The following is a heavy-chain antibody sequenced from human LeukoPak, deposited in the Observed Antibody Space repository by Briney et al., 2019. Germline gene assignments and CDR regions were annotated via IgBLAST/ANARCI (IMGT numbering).Heavy chain of an antibody. CDR3: AREWANGDYVGFDL. J-gene: IGHJ2*01. CDR2: IYYSGST. CDR1: GGSISSGSYY. D-gene: IGHD4-17*01. Sequence: SETLSLTCIVSGGSISSGSYYWSWIRQPPGKGLEWIGYIYYSGSTNYNPSLKSRVTISVDTSKNQFSLKLSSVTAADTAVYYCAREWANGDYVGFDLWGRGSLVTVSS. V-gene: IGHV4-61*01.